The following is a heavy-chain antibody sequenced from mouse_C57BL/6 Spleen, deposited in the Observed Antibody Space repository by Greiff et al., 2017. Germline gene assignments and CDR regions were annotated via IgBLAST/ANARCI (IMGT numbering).Heavy chain of an antibody. CDR3: TRDYYGSSYVFAY. V-gene: IGHV1-15*01. CDR2: IDPETGGT. Sequence: VQLQESGAELVRPGASVTLSCTASGYTFTDYEMHWVKQTPVHGLEWIGAIDPETGGTAYNQKFKGKAILTADKSSSTAYMELRSLTSEDSAVYYCTRDYYGSSYVFAYWGQGTLVTVSA. J-gene: IGHJ3*01. D-gene: IGHD1-1*01. CDR1: GYTFTDYE.